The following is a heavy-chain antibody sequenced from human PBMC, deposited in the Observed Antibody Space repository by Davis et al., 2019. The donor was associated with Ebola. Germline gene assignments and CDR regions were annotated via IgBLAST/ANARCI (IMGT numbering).Heavy chain of an antibody. CDR2: ISAYNGNT. Sequence: AASVTVSCKASGYTFTSYGISWVRQAPGQGLEWMGWISAYNGNTNYAQKFQGWVTMTRDTSISTAYMELSRLRSDDTAVYYCARGLLWFGELLPHYYFDYWGQGTLVTVSS. CDR3: ARGLLWFGELLPHYYFDY. V-gene: IGHV1-18*01. J-gene: IGHJ4*02. CDR1: GYTFTSYG. D-gene: IGHD3-10*01.